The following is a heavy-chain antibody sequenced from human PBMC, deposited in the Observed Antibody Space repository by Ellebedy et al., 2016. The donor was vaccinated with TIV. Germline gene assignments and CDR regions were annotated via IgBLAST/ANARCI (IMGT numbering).Heavy chain of an antibody. CDR2: ISSSSSYT. CDR3: ARAQMTVYGHYFDY. V-gene: IGHV3-11*06. CDR1: GFTFIDHY. J-gene: IGHJ4*02. D-gene: IGHD3-10*01. Sequence: PGGSLRLSCAASGFTFIDHYMSWIRQAPGKGLEWVSYISSSSSYTNYADSVKGRFTISRDNAKNSLYLQMNGLRAEDTAVYYCARAQMTVYGHYFDYWGQGTLVTVSS.